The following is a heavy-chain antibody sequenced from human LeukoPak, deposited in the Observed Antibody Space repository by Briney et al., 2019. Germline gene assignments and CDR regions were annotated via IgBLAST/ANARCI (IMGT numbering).Heavy chain of an antibody. V-gene: IGHV1-69*13. CDR3: AKVQNAVVPIAMRGWFDP. J-gene: IGHJ5*02. D-gene: IGHD2-2*01. CDR1: GGTFRNYI. Sequence: ASVKVSCKASGGTFRNYIFSWVRQALGQGLEWMGGVMPMFNTSNYAQKFQGRVTITADENTSTVYMELSSLRSEDTAVYYCAKVQNAVVPIAMRGWFDPWGQGTLVAVSS. CDR2: VMPMFNTS.